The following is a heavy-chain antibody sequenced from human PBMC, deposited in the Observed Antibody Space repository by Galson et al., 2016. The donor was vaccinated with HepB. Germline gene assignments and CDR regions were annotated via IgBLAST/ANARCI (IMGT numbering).Heavy chain of an antibody. CDR3: VNDETQGPRFLEWLLSFDY. CDR1: GFTFSTFG. CDR2: ISSGSAGNT. D-gene: IGHD3-3*01. J-gene: IGHJ4*02. Sequence: SLRLSCAASGFTFSTFGMNWVRQAPGQGLEWVSYISSGSAGNTYYADSVKGRFTISRDNSKNTLYLHMNSLRADDTAVYYCVNDETQGPRFLEWLLSFDYWGQGTLVTVSS. V-gene: IGHV3-23*01.